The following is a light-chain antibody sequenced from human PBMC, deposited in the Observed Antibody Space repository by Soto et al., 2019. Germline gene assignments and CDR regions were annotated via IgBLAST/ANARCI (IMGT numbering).Light chain of an antibody. CDR2: AAS. Sequence: IQMTQSPSSLSASVGDRVTITCRASQSISSYLNWYHHKPGKAPTLLIYAASKLQSGVPSRFTGSRSGKEFTLTVSSLQPEDFATYYCLQDHDDSWTFGQGTKVDIK. J-gene: IGKJ1*01. V-gene: IGKV1-6*01. CDR3: LQDHDDSWT. CDR1: QSISSY.